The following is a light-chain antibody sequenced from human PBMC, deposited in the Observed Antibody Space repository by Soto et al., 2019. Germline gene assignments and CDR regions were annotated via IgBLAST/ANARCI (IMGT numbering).Light chain of an antibody. Sequence: QSALTQPPYASGSPGQSVAISCTGTSSDVGGYNYVSWYQQHPGKAPKLMIYEVNKRPSGVPDRFSGSKSGNTASLTVSGLQAEDEADYYCSSYAGSSTVFGTGTNATGL. J-gene: IGLJ1*01. CDR1: SSDVGGYNY. V-gene: IGLV2-8*01. CDR3: SSYAGSSTV. CDR2: EVN.